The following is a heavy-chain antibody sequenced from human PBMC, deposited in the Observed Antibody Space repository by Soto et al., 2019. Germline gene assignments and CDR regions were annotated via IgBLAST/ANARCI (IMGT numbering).Heavy chain of an antibody. D-gene: IGHD4-4*01. J-gene: IGHJ6*02. CDR3: ARALSTVTDYYGMDV. CDR1: GFTFSSYG. CDR2: IWYDGSNK. V-gene: IGHV3-33*01. Sequence: QVQLVESGGGVFQPGRSLRLSCAASGFTFSSYGMHWVRQAPGKGLEWVAVIWYDGSNKYYADSVKGRFTISRDNSKNTLYLEMNSLRAEDTAVYYCARALSTVTDYYGMDVWGQGTTVTVSS.